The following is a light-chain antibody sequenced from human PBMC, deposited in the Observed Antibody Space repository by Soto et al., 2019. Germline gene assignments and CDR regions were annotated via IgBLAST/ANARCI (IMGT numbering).Light chain of an antibody. CDR1: QNVLNNY. V-gene: IGKV3-20*01. J-gene: IGKJ3*01. Sequence: EIVLTQSPGTLSLSPGERATLSCRASQNVLNNYLSWYQQKLGQAPRLLIYRASNRATGIPDRFSGSGSGTDFALAITRLEPDDFAVYFCQQLGTSPFTFGPGTKVEIK. CDR2: RAS. CDR3: QQLGTSPFT.